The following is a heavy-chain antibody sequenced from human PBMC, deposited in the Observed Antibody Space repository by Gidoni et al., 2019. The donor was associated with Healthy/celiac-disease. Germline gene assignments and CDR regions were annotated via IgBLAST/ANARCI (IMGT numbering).Heavy chain of an antibody. CDR2: IKSKTDGGTT. J-gene: IGHJ6*02. Sequence: MSWVRQAPGKGLEWVGRIKSKTDGGTTDYAAPVKGRFTISRDDSKNTLYLQMNSLKTEDTAVYYCTTDRGRNWNDLPFYYYYYGMDVWGQGTTVTVSS. CDR3: TTDRGRNWNDLPFYYYYYGMDV. D-gene: IGHD1-20*01. V-gene: IGHV3-15*01.